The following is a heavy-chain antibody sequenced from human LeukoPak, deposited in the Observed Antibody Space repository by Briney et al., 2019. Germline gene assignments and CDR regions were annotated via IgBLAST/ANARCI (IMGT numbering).Heavy chain of an antibody. V-gene: IGHV3-53*01. CDR2: IYSGGST. J-gene: IGHJ4*02. CDR1: GFTVSSNY. Sequence: GGSLRLSXAASGFTVSSNYMSWVRQAPGKGLEWVSVIYSGGSTYYADSVKGRFTISRDNSKNTLYLQMNSLRAEDTAVYYCARLDMDYYDSSGYGFDYWGQGTLVTVSS. D-gene: IGHD3-22*01. CDR3: ARLDMDYYDSSGYGFDY.